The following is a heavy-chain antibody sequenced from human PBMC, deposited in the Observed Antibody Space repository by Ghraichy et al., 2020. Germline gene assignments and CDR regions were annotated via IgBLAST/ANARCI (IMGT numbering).Heavy chain of an antibody. D-gene: IGHD4-17*01. CDR2: ISSDSTYI. J-gene: IGHJ5*02. CDR3: ARDPLSGDHGGRWFDP. Sequence: GGSLRLSCGASGFAFHTYSMNWVRRAPGKGLEWVSSISSDSTYIYYSDSVKGRFTVSRDNANNSLFLQIHSLRAEDTAVYYCARDPLSGDHGGRWFDPWGQGILVTVSS. CDR1: GFAFHTYS. V-gene: IGHV3-21*01.